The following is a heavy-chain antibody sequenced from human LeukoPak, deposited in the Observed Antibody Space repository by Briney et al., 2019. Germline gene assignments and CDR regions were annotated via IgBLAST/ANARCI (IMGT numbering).Heavy chain of an antibody. CDR3: ARGRGYSSSYSVYHYYMDV. CDR2: IIPIFGTA. D-gene: IGHD6-6*01. CDR1: GGTFSSYA. V-gene: IGHV1-69*05. J-gene: IGHJ6*03. Sequence: SVKVSCKASGGTFSSYAISWVRQAPGQGLEWMGGIIPIFGTANYAQKFRGRVTITTDESTSTAYMELSSLRSEDTAVYYCARGRGYSSSYSVYHYYMDVWGKGTTVTVSS.